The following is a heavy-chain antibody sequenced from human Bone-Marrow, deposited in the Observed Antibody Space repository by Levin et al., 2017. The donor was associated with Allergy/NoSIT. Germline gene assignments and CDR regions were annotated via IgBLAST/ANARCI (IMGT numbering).Heavy chain of an antibody. Sequence: SETLSLTCNVSGVSINNYFWSWIRQPPGKGLEWIGYIYSTASSSYNPSLKNRVTMSIETSKNPVSLKLRSVTAAATAVYYCASRGQLVGRGLLAYRGQGTLVTVSS. CDR3: ASRGQLVGRGLLAY. V-gene: IGHV4-59*01. J-gene: IGHJ4*02. CDR1: GVSINNYF. CDR2: IYSTASS. D-gene: IGHD3-10*01.